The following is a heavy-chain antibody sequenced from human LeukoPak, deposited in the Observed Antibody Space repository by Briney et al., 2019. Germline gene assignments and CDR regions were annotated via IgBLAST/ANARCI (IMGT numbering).Heavy chain of an antibody. CDR3: AREGGDYSSGSYNDF. J-gene: IGHJ4*02. CDR1: GFTFIYYA. V-gene: IGHV3-21*01. Sequence: GGSLRLSCAASGFTFIYYAMSWVRQAPGKGLEWVSSTTSSSTYIYYADSVKGRFTISRDNAKNSLYLQMNSLRAEDTAVYYCAREGGDYSSGSYNDFWGQGTLVTVSS. CDR2: TTSSSTYI. D-gene: IGHD3-10*01.